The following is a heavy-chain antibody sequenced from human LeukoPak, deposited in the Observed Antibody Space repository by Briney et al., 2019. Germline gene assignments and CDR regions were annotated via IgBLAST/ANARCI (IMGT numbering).Heavy chain of an antibody. CDR1: GFTFSTYW. V-gene: IGHV3-7*01. CDR3: ATPASRTVDC. J-gene: IGHJ4*02. D-gene: IGHD1-1*01. Sequence: RGSLRLSCAASGFTFSTYWMSWVRQAPGMGLEWVATIKEDGSEKYYVDSVKGRFIISRDNAKNSLYLQMNSLRAEDTAVYYCATPASRTVDCWGQGTLVTVSX. CDR2: IKEDGSEK.